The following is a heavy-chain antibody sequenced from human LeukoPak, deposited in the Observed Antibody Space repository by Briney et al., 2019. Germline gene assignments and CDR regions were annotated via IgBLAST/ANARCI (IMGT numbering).Heavy chain of an antibody. D-gene: IGHD3-22*01. J-gene: IGHJ6*02. Sequence: GASVKVSCKASGGTFSSYAISWVRQAPGQGLEWMGRIIPILGIANYAQKFQGRVTITADKSTSTAYMELSSLRSEDTAVYYCARGQATSYGYYYDIGLGMDVWGQGTTVTVSS. V-gene: IGHV1-69*04. CDR2: IIPILGIA. CDR3: ARGQATSYGYYYDIGLGMDV. CDR1: GGTFSSYA.